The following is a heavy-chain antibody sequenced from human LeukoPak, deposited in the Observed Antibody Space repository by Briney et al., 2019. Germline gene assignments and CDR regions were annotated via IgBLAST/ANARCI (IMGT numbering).Heavy chain of an antibody. V-gene: IGHV4-30-4*01. CDR2: IYYSGST. Sequence: SETLSLTCTVSGGSISSGDYYWSWIRQPPGKGLEWIGYIYYSGSTYYNPSLKSRVTISVDTSKNQFSLKPSSVTAADTAVYYCARGDDYYDSSGYHPSIDYWGQGTLVTVSS. CDR3: ARGDDYYDSSGYHPSIDY. CDR1: GGSISSGDYY. D-gene: IGHD3-22*01. J-gene: IGHJ4*02.